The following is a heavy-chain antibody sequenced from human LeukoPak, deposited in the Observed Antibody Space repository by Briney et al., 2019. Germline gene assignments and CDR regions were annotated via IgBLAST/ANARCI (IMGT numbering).Heavy chain of an antibody. CDR2: IYYSGST. V-gene: IGHV4-59*01. D-gene: IGHD3-10*01. Sequence: SETLSLTCTVSGGSISSYYWSWIRQPPGKGLEWIGYIYYSGSTNYNPSLKSRVTISVDTSKNQFSLKLSSVTAADTAVYYCARGLLWIGAFDIWGQGTMVTVSS. J-gene: IGHJ3*02. CDR3: ARGLLWIGAFDI. CDR1: GGSISSYY.